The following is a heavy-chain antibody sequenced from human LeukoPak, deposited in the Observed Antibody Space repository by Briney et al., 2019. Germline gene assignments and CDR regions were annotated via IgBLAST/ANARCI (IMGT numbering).Heavy chain of an antibody. V-gene: IGHV4-59*08. J-gene: IGHJ4*02. CDR2: IYYSGST. D-gene: IGHD3-22*01. Sequence: SETLSLTCTVSGGSISSYYWSWIRQPPGKGLEWIGYIYYSGSTNYNPSLKSRVTISVDTSKNHLSLKLTSVTAADTAMYYCVYDSSGYYYNFDYWGQGILVTVSS. CDR3: VYDSSGYYYNFDY. CDR1: GGSISSYY.